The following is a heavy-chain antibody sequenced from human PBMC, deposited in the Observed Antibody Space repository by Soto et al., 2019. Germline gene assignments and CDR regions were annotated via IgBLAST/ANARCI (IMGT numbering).Heavy chain of an antibody. CDR3: ARGERVATGRGPCGLEV. V-gene: IGHV3-30*09. CDR2: ISYDGSDK. Sequence: QVRLVESGGGVVQPARSLRVSCAASGFTFSRDAMHWVRQAPGKGPEWVSAISYDGSDKYYADSVKGRFAISRDNSKNSMDLQMNSLRLEDTAIYFCARGERVATGRGPCGLEVWGKGTTVIVS. J-gene: IGHJ6*04. D-gene: IGHD5-12*01. CDR1: GFTFSRDA.